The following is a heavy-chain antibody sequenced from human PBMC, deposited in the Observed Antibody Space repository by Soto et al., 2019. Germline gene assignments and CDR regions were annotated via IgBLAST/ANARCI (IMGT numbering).Heavy chain of an antibody. V-gene: IGHV1-69*13. J-gene: IGHJ4*02. D-gene: IGHD3-22*01. Sequence: ASVKVSCKASGGTFSSYAISWVRQAPGQGLEWMGGIIPIFGTANYAQKFQGRVTITADESTSTAYMELSSLRSEDTAVYYCSRPTGYYYDSSGSFDYWGQGTLVTVSS. CDR1: GGTFSSYA. CDR2: IIPIFGTA. CDR3: SRPTGYYYDSSGSFDY.